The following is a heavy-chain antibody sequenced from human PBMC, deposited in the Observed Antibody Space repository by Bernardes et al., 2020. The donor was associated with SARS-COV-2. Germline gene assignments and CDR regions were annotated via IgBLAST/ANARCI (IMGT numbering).Heavy chain of an antibody. CDR3: AVIGAVAGTSDNWFDP. CDR2: INSDGSST. D-gene: IGHD6-19*01. J-gene: IGHJ5*02. CDR1: GFTFSSYW. Sequence: GGSLRLSCAASGFTFSSYWMHWVRQAPGKGLVWVSRINSDGSSTSYADSVKGRFTISRDNAKNTLYLQMNSLRAEDTAVYYCAVIGAVAGTSDNWFDPWGQGTLVTVSS. V-gene: IGHV3-74*01.